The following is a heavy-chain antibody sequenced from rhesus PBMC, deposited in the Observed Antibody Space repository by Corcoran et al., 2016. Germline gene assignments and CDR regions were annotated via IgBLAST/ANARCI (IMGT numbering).Heavy chain of an antibody. J-gene: IGHJ4*01. CDR1: GGSISDRYY. Sequence: QVQLQESGPGLVKPSETLSLTCQVSGGSISDRYYWHLIRQPPGKGLVWMGRIYGSGGSTSYNPSLKSRVTIYKDTSKNQFSLKLSSVTAADTAVYYCARENYGSGYYTGDYWGQGVLVTVSS. CDR3: ARENYGSGYYTGDY. D-gene: IGHD3-28*01. V-gene: IGHV4-106*01. CDR2: IYGSGGST.